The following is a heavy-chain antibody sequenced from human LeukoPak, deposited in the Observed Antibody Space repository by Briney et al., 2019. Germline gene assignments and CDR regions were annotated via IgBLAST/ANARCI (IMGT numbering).Heavy chain of an antibody. J-gene: IGHJ4*01. V-gene: IGHV3-64D*06. CDR3: VRNLPMDY. Sequence: PRGSLRLSRSASGFTFCSYPMHWVRQAPGKGLEYVSSISGGSTTDSADSVRGRFTISRDTSKNTLYLQMSSLSPEDTAVYYCVRNLPMDYWGQGTLVTVSS. CDR1: GFTFCSYP. CDR2: ISGGSTT. D-gene: IGHD1-14*01.